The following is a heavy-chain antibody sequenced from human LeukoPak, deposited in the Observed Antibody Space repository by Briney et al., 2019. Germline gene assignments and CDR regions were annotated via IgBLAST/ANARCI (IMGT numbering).Heavy chain of an antibody. D-gene: IGHD3-10*01. CDR2: IKKGGREK. CDR3: ARLTMVRGVIVKDY. V-gene: IGHV3-7*01. J-gene: IGHJ4*02. Sequence: PGGSLRLSCAASGFTFSSPWMRWVRQAPGEGLEWVANIKKGGREKYYVESVKGRFTISRENAKNSLYLHINSLRADDTAVYYCARLTMVRGVIVKDYWGQGTLVTVSS. CDR1: GFTFSSPW.